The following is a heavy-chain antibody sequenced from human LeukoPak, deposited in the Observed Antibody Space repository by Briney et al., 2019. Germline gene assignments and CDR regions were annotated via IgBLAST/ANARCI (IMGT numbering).Heavy chain of an antibody. V-gene: IGHV4-39*01. CDR1: GDSISSGDYY. CDR2: IYYSGST. Sequence: SETLSLTCTVSGDSISSGDYYWSWIRQPPGKGLEWIGSIYYSGSTYYNPSLKSRVTISVDTSKNQFSLKLSSVTAADTAVYYCARQDDVLDYWGQGTLVTVSS. CDR3: ARQDDVLDY. D-gene: IGHD1-1*01. J-gene: IGHJ4*02.